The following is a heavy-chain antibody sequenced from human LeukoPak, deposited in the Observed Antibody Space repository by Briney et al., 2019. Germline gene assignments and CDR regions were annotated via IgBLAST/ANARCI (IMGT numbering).Heavy chain of an antibody. Sequence: SETLSLTCTVSGYSISSGYYWGWIRQPPGKGLEWIGSIYHSGSTYYNPSLKSRVTISVDTSKNQFSLKLSSVTAADTAVYYCARNPAHTAMEYYFDYWGQGTLVTVSS. CDR1: GYSISSGYY. CDR2: IYHSGST. J-gene: IGHJ4*02. D-gene: IGHD5-18*01. V-gene: IGHV4-38-2*02. CDR3: ARNPAHTAMEYYFDY.